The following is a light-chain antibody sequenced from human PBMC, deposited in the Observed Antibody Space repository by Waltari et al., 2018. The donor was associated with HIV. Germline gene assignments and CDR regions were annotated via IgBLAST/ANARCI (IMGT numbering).Light chain of an antibody. CDR2: QDS. CDR3: QAWDSSVV. V-gene: IGLV3-1*01. J-gene: IGLJ2*01. CDR1: KLGDKY. Sequence: SYELTQPPSGAVSPGQTASITCSGDKLGDKYACWYQQKPGKSPVLVIYQDSKRPSGIPERFSGSNSGNTATLTISGTQAMDEADYYCQAWDSSVVFGGGTKLTVL.